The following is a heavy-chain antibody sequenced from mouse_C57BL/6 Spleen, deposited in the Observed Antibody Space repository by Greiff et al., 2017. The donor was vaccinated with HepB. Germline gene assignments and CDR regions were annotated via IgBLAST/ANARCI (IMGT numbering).Heavy chain of an antibody. J-gene: IGHJ3*01. CDR2: ISSGGSYT. CDR3: ARQEVGLAY. D-gene: IGHD4-1*01. Sequence: EVQRVESGGDLVKPGGSLKLSCAASGFTFSSYGMSWVRQTPDKRLEWVATISSGGSYTYYPDSVKGRFTISRDNAKNTLYLQMSSLKSEDTAMYYCARQEVGLAYWGQGTLVTVSA. CDR1: GFTFSSYG. V-gene: IGHV5-6*01.